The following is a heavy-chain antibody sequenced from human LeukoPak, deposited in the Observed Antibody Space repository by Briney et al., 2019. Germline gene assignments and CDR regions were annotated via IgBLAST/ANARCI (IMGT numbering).Heavy chain of an antibody. CDR3: AKTGAYGSGSYFLPFDY. CDR2: INRSGST. Sequence: SETLSLTCAVYGGSFSGYYWSWIRQPPGKGLEWIGEINRSGSTNYNPSLKSRVTISVDTSKNQFSLKLSSVTAADTAVYYCAKTGAYGSGSYFLPFDYWGQGTLVTVSS. V-gene: IGHV4-34*01. CDR1: GGSFSGYY. J-gene: IGHJ4*02. D-gene: IGHD3-10*01.